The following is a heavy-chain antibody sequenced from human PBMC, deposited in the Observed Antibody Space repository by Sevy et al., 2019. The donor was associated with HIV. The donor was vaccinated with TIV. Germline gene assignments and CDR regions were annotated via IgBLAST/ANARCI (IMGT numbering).Heavy chain of an antibody. Sequence: GGSLRLSCAAAVFTFSRYGRHWARQAPGKGLEWVAVISNDGSDKEYAESVKGRFTVSRDNSKDTVYLQMNSLRPDDTAVYYCANSRGRYEGSSWLYYYYIMDVWGQGTTVTVSS. D-gene: IGHD6-13*01. J-gene: IGHJ6*02. CDR1: VFTFSRYG. CDR3: ANSRGRYEGSSWLYYYYIMDV. V-gene: IGHV3-30*18. CDR2: ISNDGSDK.